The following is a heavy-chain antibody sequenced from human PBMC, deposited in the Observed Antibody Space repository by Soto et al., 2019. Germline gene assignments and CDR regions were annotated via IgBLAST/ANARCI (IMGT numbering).Heavy chain of an antibody. CDR2: IYYSGIT. V-gene: IGHV4-39*01. CDR1: GVSISNSSYY. CDR3: ARHGSN. J-gene: IGHJ4*02. Sequence: QLQLQESGPGLVKPSETLSLTCTVCGVSISNSSYYWGWIRRPPGKGLEWIGTIYYSGITYYNPSLKSRVTIPVDTSKKQFSLKATSVTAADTAGYYCARHGSNWGQGTLVTVSS.